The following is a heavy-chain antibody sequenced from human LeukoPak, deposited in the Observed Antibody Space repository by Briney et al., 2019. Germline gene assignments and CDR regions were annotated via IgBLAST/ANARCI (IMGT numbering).Heavy chain of an antibody. V-gene: IGHV3-33*01. Sequence: GRSLRLSCAASGFTFSSYGMHWVRQAPGKGLEWVAVIWYDGSNKYYADFVKGRFTISRDNSKNTLYLQMNSLRAEDTAVYYCARALSAAAALDYWGQGTLVTVSS. CDR2: IWYDGSNK. D-gene: IGHD6-13*01. CDR3: ARALSAAAALDY. J-gene: IGHJ4*02. CDR1: GFTFSSYG.